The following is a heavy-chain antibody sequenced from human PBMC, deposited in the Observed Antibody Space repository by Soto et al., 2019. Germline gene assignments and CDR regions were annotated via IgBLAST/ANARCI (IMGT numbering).Heavy chain of an antibody. J-gene: IGHJ4*02. CDR2: ISYDGSNK. CDR1: GFTFSSYA. D-gene: IGHD3-16*02. V-gene: IGHV3-30-3*01. CDR3: AKALGELSPESYDH. Sequence: GGSLRLSCAASGFTFSSYAMHWVRQAPGKGLEWVAVISYDGSNKYYADSVKGRFTISRGNSKNTLYLQMNSLRAEDTAVYYCAKALGELSPESYDHWGQGVLVTVSS.